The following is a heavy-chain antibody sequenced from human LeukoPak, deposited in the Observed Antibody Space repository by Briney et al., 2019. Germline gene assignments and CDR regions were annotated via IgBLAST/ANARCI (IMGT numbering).Heavy chain of an antibody. CDR3: AKAPARHYYDSNWFDP. J-gene: IGHJ5*02. V-gene: IGHV3-23*01. D-gene: IGHD3-22*01. Sequence: GGSLRLSCAASGFTFSSYAMSWVRQAPGKGLEWVSAISGSGGSTYYADSVKGRFTISRDNSKNTLYLQMNSLRAEDTAVYYCAKAPARHYYDSNWFDPWGQGTLVTVSS. CDR2: ISGSGGST. CDR1: GFTFSSYA.